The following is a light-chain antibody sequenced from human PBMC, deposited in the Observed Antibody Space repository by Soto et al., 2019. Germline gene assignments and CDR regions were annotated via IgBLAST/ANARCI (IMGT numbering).Light chain of an antibody. CDR2: AAS. Sequence: DIQMTQSPSSVSASVGDRVTITCRASQGINRWLAWYQQKPGQAPKLLIYAASDLQGGVPSRFSGSGSGTEFTLTINSLHPEDFATYFCQQASTFPLTFGQGTRLEIK. CDR3: QQASTFPLT. CDR1: QGINRW. V-gene: IGKV1-12*01. J-gene: IGKJ5*01.